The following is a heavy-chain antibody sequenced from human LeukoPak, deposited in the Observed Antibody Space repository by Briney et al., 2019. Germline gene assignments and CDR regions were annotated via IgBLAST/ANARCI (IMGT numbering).Heavy chain of an antibody. CDR2: IKQDGSEK. V-gene: IGHV3-7*01. J-gene: IGHJ4*02. CDR3: ARGARILEWLLSQRRHFDY. D-gene: IGHD3-3*01. CDR1: GFTFSSYW. Sequence: GGSLRLSCAASGFTFSSYWMSWVRQAPGKGLEWVANIKQDGSEKYYVDSVKGRFTISRDNAKNSLYLQMNSLRAEDTAVYYCARGARILEWLLSQRRHFDYWGQGTLVTVSS.